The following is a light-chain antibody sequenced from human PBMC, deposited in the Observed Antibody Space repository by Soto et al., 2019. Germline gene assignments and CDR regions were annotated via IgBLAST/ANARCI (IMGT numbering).Light chain of an antibody. J-gene: IGKJ1*01. CDR3: QQYGYSRT. Sequence: VLTQSPGTLSLSPGERATLSCRASQTLSSRHLAWYQQKPGQAPRLLIYGSSSRATDIPDRFSGSGSGTDFTLTISTLEPEDFAIYYCQQYGYSRTFGQGTKWISN. CDR1: QTLSSRH. CDR2: GSS. V-gene: IGKV3-20*01.